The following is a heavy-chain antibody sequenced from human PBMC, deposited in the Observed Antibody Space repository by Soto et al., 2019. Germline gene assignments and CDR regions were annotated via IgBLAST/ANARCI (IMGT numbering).Heavy chain of an antibody. CDR2: ISTRGGRT. CDR3: AKEFYYDASGQYPDVYFLS. CDR1: GFSFSSYA. V-gene: IGHV3-23*01. J-gene: IGHJ4*02. Sequence: LGGSLRLSCAASGFSFSSYAMSWVRQAPPQGLEWVSSISTRGGRTSYADSVKGRFSISRDNSANAVYLDMDNLRAEDTGIYYCAKEFYYDASGQYPDVYFLSWCQGALLT. D-gene: IGHD3-22*01.